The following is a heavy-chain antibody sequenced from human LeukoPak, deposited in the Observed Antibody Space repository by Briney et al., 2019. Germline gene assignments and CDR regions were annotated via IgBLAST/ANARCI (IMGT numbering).Heavy chain of an antibody. CDR2: INPDGSST. J-gene: IGHJ5*01. V-gene: IGHV3-74*01. D-gene: IGHD1-20*01. Sequence: QPGESLRLSCAASGFTLRSYWMHWVRQAPGKGLVWVSRINPDGSSTNYADSVKGRFTISRDNAKNTLYLQMNSLRAEDTAVYYCARVNSEGDSWGQGTLVTVSS. CDR3: ARVNSEGDS. CDR1: GFTLRSYW.